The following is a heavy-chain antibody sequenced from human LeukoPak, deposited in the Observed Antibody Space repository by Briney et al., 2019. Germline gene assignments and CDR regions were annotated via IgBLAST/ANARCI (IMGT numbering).Heavy chain of an antibody. CDR2: IYYSGST. CDR3: ARDNGPYYGSGPYGMDV. Sequence: SETLSLTCTVSGGSISSGGYYWSWIRQHPGKGLEWIGYIYYSGSTYYNPSLKSRVTISVDTSKNQFSLKLSSVTAADTAVYYCARDNGPYYGSGPYGMDVWGQGTTVTVSS. CDR1: GGSISSGGYY. J-gene: IGHJ6*02. D-gene: IGHD3-10*01. V-gene: IGHV4-31*03.